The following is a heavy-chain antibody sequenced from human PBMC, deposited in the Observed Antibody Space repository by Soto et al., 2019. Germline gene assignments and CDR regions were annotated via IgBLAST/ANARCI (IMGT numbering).Heavy chain of an antibody. CDR1: GFTFSSYS. V-gene: IGHV3-48*02. D-gene: IGHD5-12*01. CDR2: ISSSSSTI. Sequence: GGSLRLSCAASGFTFSSYSMNWVRQAPGKGLEWVSYISSSSSTIYYADSVKGRFTISRDNAKNSLYLQMNSLRDEDTAVCYCARDTGDGYNYYFDYWGQGTLVTVSS. J-gene: IGHJ4*02. CDR3: ARDTGDGYNYYFDY.